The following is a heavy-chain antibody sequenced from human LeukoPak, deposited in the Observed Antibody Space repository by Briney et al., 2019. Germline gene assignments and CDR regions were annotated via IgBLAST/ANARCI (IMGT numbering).Heavy chain of an antibody. D-gene: IGHD2-21*01. V-gene: IGHV3-30*03. J-gene: IGHJ3*02. CDR1: GFIFSSYV. Sequence: GRSLRLSCSASGFIFSSYVMHWVRQAPGKGLEWVALIPSDESNTYYEDSVEGRFTISRDNSENALFLQMDYLTTEDTAVYYCARGVLAKYSVAFGIWGQGTTVIVS. CDR3: ARGVLAKYSVAFGI. CDR2: IPSDESNT.